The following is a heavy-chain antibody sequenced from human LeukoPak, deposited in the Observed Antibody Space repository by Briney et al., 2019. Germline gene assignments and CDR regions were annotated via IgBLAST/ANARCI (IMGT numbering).Heavy chain of an antibody. J-gene: IGHJ4*02. D-gene: IGHD2-21*02. V-gene: IGHV4-59*08. Sequence: PSETLSLTCSVSGGAVSSFYWSWIRQSPGKGLEWIGYFYYSGSTKYNPSLNGRVTMSGDTSKNQLSLRLRSVTASDTAMYYCARHRFASAVILDYWGQGVLVTVSS. CDR3: ARHRFASAVILDY. CDR1: GGAVSSFY. CDR2: FYYSGST.